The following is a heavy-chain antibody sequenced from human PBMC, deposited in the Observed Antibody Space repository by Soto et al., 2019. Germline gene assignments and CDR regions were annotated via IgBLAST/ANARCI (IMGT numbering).Heavy chain of an antibody. V-gene: IGHV4-59*08. CDR3: ARRRGPDSIAVAGNDYYYMDV. CDR2: IYYSGST. Sequence: SETLSLTCTVSGGSISSYYWSWIRQPPGKGLEWIGYIYYSGSTNYNPSLKSRVTISVDTSKNQFSLKLSSVTAADTAVYYCARRRGPDSIAVAGNDYYYMDVWGKGTTVTVSS. CDR1: GGSISSYY. D-gene: IGHD6-19*01. J-gene: IGHJ6*03.